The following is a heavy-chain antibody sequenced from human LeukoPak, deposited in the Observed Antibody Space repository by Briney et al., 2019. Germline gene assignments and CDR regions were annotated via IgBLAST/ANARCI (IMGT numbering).Heavy chain of an antibody. CDR1: GFTFGDYA. CDR3: TRPAARSGY. V-gene: IGHV3-49*04. Sequence: GGSLRLSCTASGFTFGDYAMSWVRQAPGKGLEWVGFIRSKAYGGTTEYAASVKGRFTISRDDSKSIAYLQMNSLKTEDTAVYYCTRPAARSGYWGQGTLVTVSS. CDR2: IRSKAYGGTT. J-gene: IGHJ4*02. D-gene: IGHD2-2*01.